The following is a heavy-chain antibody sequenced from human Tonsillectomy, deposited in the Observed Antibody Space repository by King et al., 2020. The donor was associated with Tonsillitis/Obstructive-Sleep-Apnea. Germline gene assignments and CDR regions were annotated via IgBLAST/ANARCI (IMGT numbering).Heavy chain of an antibody. CDR2: IYWDDDK. V-gene: IGHV2-5*02. CDR1: GFSISTSGEG. Sequence: TLQESGPTLVKTPQTLTVTCTFSGFSISTSGEGVGWIRPPPGKALEWLALIYWDDDKCYSPSLKSRLTITKDTSKNQVVLTMTNMDPVDTATYYCVHRADGAVIHYTTHFDYWGQRILCTVSS. D-gene: IGHD3-10*01. CDR3: VHRADGAVIHYTTHFDY. J-gene: IGHJ4*02.